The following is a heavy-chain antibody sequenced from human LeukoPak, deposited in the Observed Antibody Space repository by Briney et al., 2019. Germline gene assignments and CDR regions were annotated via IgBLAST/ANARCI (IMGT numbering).Heavy chain of an antibody. CDR2: ISWNSGSI. CDR1: GFTFDDYA. CDR3: AKDLEAAGTDSFDY. Sequence: GGSLRLSCAASGFTFDDYAMHWVRQAPGKGLEWVSGISWNSGSIGYADSVKGRFTISRDNAKNSLYLQMNSLRAEDTALYYCAKDLEAAGTDSFDYWGQGTLVTVFS. J-gene: IGHJ4*02. D-gene: IGHD6-13*01. V-gene: IGHV3-9*01.